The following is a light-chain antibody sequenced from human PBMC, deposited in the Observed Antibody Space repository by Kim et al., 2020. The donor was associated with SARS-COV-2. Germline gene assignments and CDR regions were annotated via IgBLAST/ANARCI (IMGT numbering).Light chain of an antibody. CDR1: KVGDKY. Sequence: VASGQTASITGCGDKVGDKYDCWYQQKQGQYPVLVIYQDSKRPSGITERLSGANSGDTATLTISGTQDMEEADYYCQAWDSSTGVVFGGGTQLTVL. J-gene: IGLJ2*01. CDR2: QDS. CDR3: QAWDSSTGVV. V-gene: IGLV3-1*01.